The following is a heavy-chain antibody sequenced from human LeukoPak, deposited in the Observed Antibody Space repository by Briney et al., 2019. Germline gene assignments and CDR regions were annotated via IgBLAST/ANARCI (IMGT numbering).Heavy chain of an antibody. CDR3: TTVGYYGSGYYFDY. D-gene: IGHD3-10*01. J-gene: IGHJ4*02. CDR2: IKSKTGGGTT. V-gene: IGHV3-15*01. Sequence: GGSLRLSCAASGFTFSNAWMSWVRQAPGKGLEWVGRIKSKTGGGTTDYAAPVKGRFTISRDDSKNTLYLQMNSLKTEDTAVYYCTTVGYYGSGYYFDYWGQGTLVTVSS. CDR1: GFTFSNAW.